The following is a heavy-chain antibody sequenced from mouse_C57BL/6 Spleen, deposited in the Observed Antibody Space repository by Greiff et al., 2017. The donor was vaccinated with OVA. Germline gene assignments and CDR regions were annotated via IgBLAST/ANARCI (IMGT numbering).Heavy chain of an antibody. CDR3: ARGGYYYCDY. D-gene: IGHD2-3*01. Sequence: VQLQQSGPELVKPGASVKISCKASGYTFTDYYMNWVKQSHGKSLEWIGDINPNNGGTSYNQKFKGKATLTVDKSSSTAYMELRSLTSEDSAVYYCARGGYYYCDYWGQGTTLTVSS. J-gene: IGHJ2*01. CDR1: GYTFTDYY. CDR2: INPNNGGT. V-gene: IGHV1-26*01.